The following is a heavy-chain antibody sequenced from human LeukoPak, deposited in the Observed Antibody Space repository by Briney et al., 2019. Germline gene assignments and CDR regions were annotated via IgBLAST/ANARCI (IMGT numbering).Heavy chain of an antibody. J-gene: IGHJ4*02. D-gene: IGHD5-18*01. V-gene: IGHV3-64*01. CDR2: INSNGGST. CDR3: AREGSYGDSDY. CDR1: GFSFSSHG. Sequence: GGSLRLSCAASGFSFSSHGMHWVRQAPGKGLEYVSAINSNGGSTYYANSVKGRFTISRDNSRGTLYLQMGSLRAEDMAVYYCAREGSYGDSDYWGQGTLVTVSS.